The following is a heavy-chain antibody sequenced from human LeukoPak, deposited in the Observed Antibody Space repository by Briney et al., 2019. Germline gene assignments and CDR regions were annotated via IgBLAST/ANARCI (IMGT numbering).Heavy chain of an antibody. J-gene: IGHJ4*02. V-gene: IGHV3-23*01. D-gene: IGHD6-6*01. CDR3: AKDTIGHLVPHYFDS. CDR2: ISSADYT. Sequence: GGSLRLSCAASGFIFSSYAMHWVRQAPGKGLEWVSGISSADYTFYADSVKGRFTISRDVSKNTMYLQMSSLRAEDTAMYYCAKDTIGHLVPHYFDSWGQGTLVTVSS. CDR1: GFIFSSYA.